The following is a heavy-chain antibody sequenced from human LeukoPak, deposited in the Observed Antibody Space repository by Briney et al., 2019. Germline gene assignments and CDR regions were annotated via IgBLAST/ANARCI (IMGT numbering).Heavy chain of an antibody. V-gene: IGHV1-18*01. CDR1: GYSFTSYG. CDR2: ISTDNGNT. D-gene: IGHD5-18*01. Sequence: ASVKVSCKASGYSFTSYGINWVRQAPGQGLEWMGWISTDNGNTDYAQNLQGRVTMTTDTSTSTAYMELRSLRSDDTAVYYCARGYSYGYGPLDYWGQGTLVTVS. J-gene: IGHJ4*02. CDR3: ARGYSYGYGPLDY.